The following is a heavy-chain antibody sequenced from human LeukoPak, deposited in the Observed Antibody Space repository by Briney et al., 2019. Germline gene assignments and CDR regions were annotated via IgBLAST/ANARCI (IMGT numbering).Heavy chain of an antibody. V-gene: IGHV3-23*01. CDR2: ISGSGGST. CDR3: AEDGGGYYTWAFDY. J-gene: IGHJ4*02. Sequence: SGGTLRLSCAASGFTFSSYGMSWVRQAPGKGLEWVSGISGSGGSTYYADSVKGRFTISRDNSKNTLYLQMNSLRAEDTAVYYCAEDGGGYYTWAFDYWGQGTLVTVSS. CDR1: GFTFSSYG. D-gene: IGHD3-22*01.